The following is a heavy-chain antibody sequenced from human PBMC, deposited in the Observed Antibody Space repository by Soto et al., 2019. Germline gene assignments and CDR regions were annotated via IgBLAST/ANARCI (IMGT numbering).Heavy chain of an antibody. CDR2: IRFDGSNE. Sequence: QEQLVESGGGVVQPGTSLRLSCAVPGGIFHGYGMHWVRQAPGKGLEWVAIIRFDGSNEEYADSVKGRFTISRDNSKNTLDLLMNTLGAEDTAVYYCARDGIGGTVFRGYLDYWGRGTVVTVSS. J-gene: IGHJ4*02. V-gene: IGHV3-33*01. D-gene: IGHD1-7*01. CDR1: GGIFHGYG. CDR3: ARDGIGGTVFRGYLDY.